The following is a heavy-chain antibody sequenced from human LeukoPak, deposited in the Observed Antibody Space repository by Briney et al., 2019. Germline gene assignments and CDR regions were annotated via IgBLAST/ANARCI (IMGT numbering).Heavy chain of an antibody. CDR3: ATVGYDSSGLDY. CDR2: FDPEDGET. Sequence: ASVKVSCKVSGYTLTELSMHWVRQAPGKGLEWTGGFDPEDGETIYAQKFQGRVTMTEDTSTDTAYMELSSLRSEDTAVYYCATVGYDSSGLDYWGQGTLVTVSS. V-gene: IGHV1-24*01. J-gene: IGHJ4*02. D-gene: IGHD3-22*01. CDR1: GYTLTELS.